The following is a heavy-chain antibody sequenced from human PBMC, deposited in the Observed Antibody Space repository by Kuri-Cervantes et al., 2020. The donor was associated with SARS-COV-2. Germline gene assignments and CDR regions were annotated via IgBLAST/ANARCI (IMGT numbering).Heavy chain of an antibody. V-gene: IGHV4-59*01. Sequence: SDTLSLTCTVSGGSISSYDWSWIRQPPGKGLEWIGYIYYSGSANYNPSLKSRVTISVDTSKNQFSLKLSSVTAADTAVYYCARGMAKALYYFDYWGQGTLVTVSS. CDR3: ARGMAKALYYFDY. CDR1: GGSISSYD. CDR2: IYYSGSA. D-gene: IGHD2-8*01. J-gene: IGHJ4*02.